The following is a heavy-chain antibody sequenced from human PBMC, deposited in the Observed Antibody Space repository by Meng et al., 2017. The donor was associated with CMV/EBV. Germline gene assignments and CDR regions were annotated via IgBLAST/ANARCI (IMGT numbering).Heavy chain of an antibody. CDR2: ISSNGGST. D-gene: IGHD2-2*02. V-gene: IGHV3-64*02. Sequence: GGSLRLSCAASGFTFSSYAMHWVRQAPGKGLEYVSAISSNGGSTYYADSVKGRFTISRDNSKNTLYLQMGSLRAEDMAVYYCARGRYCSSTSCYTYYYYGVDVWGQGTTVTVSS. CDR3: ARGRYCSSTSCYTYYYYGVDV. CDR1: GFTFSSYA. J-gene: IGHJ6*02.